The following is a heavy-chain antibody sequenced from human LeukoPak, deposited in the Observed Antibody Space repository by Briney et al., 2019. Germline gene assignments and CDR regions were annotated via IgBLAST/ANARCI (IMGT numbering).Heavy chain of an antibody. D-gene: IGHD2-2*01. J-gene: IGHJ5*02. CDR3: ARADCSSSTCYLRRSWFDP. CDR2: ISTSSRYI. Sequence: GGSLRLFWSASGFTLSNYDMNWVRQAPGKGLEWVSSISTSSRYIYYKDSVRGRFTISRDDAKNSLYLEMNSLRAEDTAVYYCARADCSSSTCYLRRSWFDPWGQGTLVTVSS. CDR1: GFTLSNYD. V-gene: IGHV3-21*01.